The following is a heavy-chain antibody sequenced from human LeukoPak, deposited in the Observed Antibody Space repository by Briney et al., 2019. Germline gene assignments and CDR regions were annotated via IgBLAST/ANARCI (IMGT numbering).Heavy chain of an antibody. CDR3: ARVPPYYDSSGYYSP. D-gene: IGHD3-22*01. V-gene: IGHV1-18*01. CDR1: GYTFTSYG. CDR2: ISAYNGNT. Sequence: EASVKVSCKASGYTFTSYGISWVRQAPGQGLEWMGWISAYNGNTNYAQKLQGRVTMTTDTSTSTAYMELRSLRSDDTAVYYCARVPPYYDSSGYYSPWGQGTLVTVSS. J-gene: IGHJ5*02.